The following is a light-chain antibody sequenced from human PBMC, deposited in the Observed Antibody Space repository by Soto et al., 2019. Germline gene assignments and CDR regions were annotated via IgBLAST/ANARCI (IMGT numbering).Light chain of an antibody. CDR1: QTLLHSNGKSY. Sequence: EIVMTQTPLSLSVSPGQSASISCRSSQTLLHSNGKSYLYWYLQKAGQAPQLLIYEVSKRFSGVPDRFSGSGAGTDLTLKISRVEAEDVGVYYCLQSLQFPLTFGGGTKVEIK. V-gene: IGKV2D-29*01. J-gene: IGKJ4*01. CDR3: LQSLQFPLT. CDR2: EVS.